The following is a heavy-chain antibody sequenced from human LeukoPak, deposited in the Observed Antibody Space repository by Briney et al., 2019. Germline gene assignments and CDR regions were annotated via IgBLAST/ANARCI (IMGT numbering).Heavy chain of an antibody. CDR1: GYTFTGYA. D-gene: IGHD6-6*01. J-gene: IGHJ5*02. CDR3: ARRPEGKARPDWFDP. V-gene: IGHV7-4-1*02. CDR2: INANTGNP. Sequence: ASVKVSCKASGYTFTGYAMNWVRQAPGQGLEWMGWINANTGNPTYAQGFTGRFVFSLDTSVSTAYLQISSLKAEDTAVYYCARRPEGKARPDWFDPWGQGTLVTVSS.